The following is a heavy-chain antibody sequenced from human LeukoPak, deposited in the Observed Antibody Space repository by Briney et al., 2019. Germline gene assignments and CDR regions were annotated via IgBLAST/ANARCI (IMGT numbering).Heavy chain of an antibody. Sequence: GESRQISFTGSGYSFTSYWIGWVRPVPGKGLGWRGIIYSGDSDTRYSPSFQGQVTISAAKSISTAYLQWSSLKASDTAMYYCARHVRRGIATGIAAAGPRGLHYSYYYYMDVWGKGTTVTISS. CDR3: ARHVRRGIATGIAAAGPRGLHYSYYYYMDV. CDR2: IYSGDSDT. CDR1: GYSFTSYW. J-gene: IGHJ6*03. V-gene: IGHV5-51*01. D-gene: IGHD6-13*01.